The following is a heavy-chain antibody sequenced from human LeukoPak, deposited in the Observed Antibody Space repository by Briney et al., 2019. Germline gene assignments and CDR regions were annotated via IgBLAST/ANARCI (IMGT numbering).Heavy chain of an antibody. CDR1: GFSFSNFW. CDR3: ARGDDSSGDH. V-gene: IGHV3-7*04. Sequence: PGGSLRLSCAVSGFSFSNFWMSWVRQAPGRGLEWVANIHPEGNEKYHVESVKGQFTISRDNTKNLLFLQMNGLRVEDTAVYYCARGDDSSGDHWGQGTLVTVSS. CDR2: IHPEGNEK. J-gene: IGHJ4*02. D-gene: IGHD1-1*01.